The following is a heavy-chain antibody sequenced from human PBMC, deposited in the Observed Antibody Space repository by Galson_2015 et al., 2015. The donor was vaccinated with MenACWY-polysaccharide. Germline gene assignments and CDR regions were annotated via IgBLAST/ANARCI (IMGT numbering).Heavy chain of an antibody. D-gene: IGHD2-15*01. Sequence: SLRLSCAASGFSFRSYGMHWVRQAPGKGLEWVAVMPYDGSNKYYIGSVKGRFTISKDNSKNTLYLQMDSLRIEDTAVYYCAKGAADSDYWGQGTLVTVSS. CDR1: GFSFRSYG. J-gene: IGHJ4*02. V-gene: IGHV3-30*18. CDR3: AKGAADSDY. CDR2: MPYDGSNK.